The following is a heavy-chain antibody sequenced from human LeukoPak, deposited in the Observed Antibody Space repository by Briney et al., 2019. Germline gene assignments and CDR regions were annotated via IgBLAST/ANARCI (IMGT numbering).Heavy chain of an antibody. Sequence: PGGPLRLSCAASGFTFSSYGMHWVRQAPGKGLEWVAVIWYDGSNKYYADSVKGRFTISRDNSKNTLYLQINSLRAEDTAVYYCAEGIAVAGVLFDYWGQGTLVTVSS. CDR3: AEGIAVAGVLFDY. CDR1: GFTFSSYG. D-gene: IGHD6-19*01. CDR2: IWYDGSNK. V-gene: IGHV3-33*06. J-gene: IGHJ4*02.